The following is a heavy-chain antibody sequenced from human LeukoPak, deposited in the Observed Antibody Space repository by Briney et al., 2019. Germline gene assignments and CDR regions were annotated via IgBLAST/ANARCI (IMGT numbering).Heavy chain of an antibody. J-gene: IGHJ4*02. Sequence: PGGSLRLSCAASGFTFSSHALSWVRQAPGKGLEWVSSLSGSGYNTYYADSVKGRFTISRDNSKNTVYLQMNSLRAEDTAVYYCAKDGSYYGSGDDYWGQGTLVTVSS. CDR2: LSGSGYNT. V-gene: IGHV3-23*01. D-gene: IGHD3-10*01. CDR1: GFTFSSHA. CDR3: AKDGSYYGSGDDY.